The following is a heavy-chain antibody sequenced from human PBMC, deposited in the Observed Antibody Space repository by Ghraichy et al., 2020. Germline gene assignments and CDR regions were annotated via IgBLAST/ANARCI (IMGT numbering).Heavy chain of an antibody. D-gene: IGHD1-14*01. V-gene: IGHV1-3*01. CDR3: ARVLPTTATPGFDF. CDR1: GYTFSHYA. CDR2: INAGDGNT. J-gene: IGHJ4*02. Sequence: ASVKVSCKASGYTFSHYAVHWVRQAPGQRLEWMGWINAGDGNTKYSQKFQGRVTITRDTSASTAYMELSSLRSEDTAVYYCARVLPTTATPGFDFWGQGTPVLVSS.